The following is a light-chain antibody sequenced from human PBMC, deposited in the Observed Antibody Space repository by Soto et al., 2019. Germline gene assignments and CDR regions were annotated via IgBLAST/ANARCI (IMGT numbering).Light chain of an antibody. CDR2: GSD. J-gene: IGLJ2*01. Sequence: QLVLTQTPSASGTPGQRVTISCSGSSSNIGSNYVYWYQQLPGTAPKLLIYGSDQRPSGVPDRFSGSKSGTSASLAISGLQSEDEADYYCAAWDDSLSGVVFGGGTKLTVL. V-gene: IGLV1-47*02. CDR3: AAWDDSLSGVV. CDR1: SSNIGSNY.